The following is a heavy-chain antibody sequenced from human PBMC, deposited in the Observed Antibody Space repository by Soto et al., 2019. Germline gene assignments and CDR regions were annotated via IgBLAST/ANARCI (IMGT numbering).Heavy chain of an antibody. V-gene: IGHV1-3*01. CDR1: GYTFTSYA. J-gene: IGHJ5*02. Sequence: QVQLVQSGAEVKKPGASVKVSCKASGYTFTSYAMHWVRQAPGQRLEWMGWINAGNGNTKYSQKFQGRVTITRDTSASTAYMELSSLRSEDTAVYYCAREYRLRLWFGEGWFDPWGQGTLVTVSS. CDR2: INAGNGNT. CDR3: AREYRLRLWFGEGWFDP. D-gene: IGHD3-10*01.